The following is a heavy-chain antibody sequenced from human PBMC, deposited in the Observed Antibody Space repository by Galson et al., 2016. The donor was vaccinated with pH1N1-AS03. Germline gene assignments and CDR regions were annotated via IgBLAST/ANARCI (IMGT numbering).Heavy chain of an antibody. J-gene: IGHJ3*02. V-gene: IGHV4-4*02. CDR1: GGSFSSVKW. CDR3: ARGRGHSFGYSFYAFDI. CDR2: IFHTGST. Sequence: SETLSLTCAVSGGSFSSVKWWNWVRQPPGKGLEWIGEIFHTGSTNYNSSLKSRFTMSVDRSKNQFSLKLISVTAADTAVYYCARGRGHSFGYSFYAFDIWGQGTMVTVSS. D-gene: IGHD5-18*01.